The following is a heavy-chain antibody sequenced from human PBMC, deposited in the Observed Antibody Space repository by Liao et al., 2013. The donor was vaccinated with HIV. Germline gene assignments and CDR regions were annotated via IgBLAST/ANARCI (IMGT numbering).Heavy chain of an antibody. D-gene: IGHD1-26*01. Sequence: QVQLQESGPGLVKPSQTLSLTCTVSGGSISSGSHYWSWIRQPAGKGLEWIGRIYTSGSTSYNPSLKSRVIILIDTSKNQFSLKLSSVTAADTAVYYCARSIVGATDYWGQGTLVTVSS. CDR1: GGSISSGSHY. V-gene: IGHV4-61*02. CDR2: IYTSGST. J-gene: IGHJ4*02. CDR3: ARSIVGATDY.